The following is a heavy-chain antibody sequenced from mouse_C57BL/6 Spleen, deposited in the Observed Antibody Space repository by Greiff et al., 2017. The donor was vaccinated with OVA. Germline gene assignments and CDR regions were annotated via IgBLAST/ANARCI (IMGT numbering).Heavy chain of an antibody. J-gene: IGHJ2*01. CDR1: GYTFTDYE. CDR3: TRIGYDGYFDY. D-gene: IGHD2-2*01. Sequence: QVHVKQPGAELVRPGASVTLSCKASGYTFTDYEMHWVKQTPVHGLEWIGAIDPETGGTAYNQKFKGKAILTADKSSSTAYMELRSLTSEDSAVYYCTRIGYDGYFDYWGQGTTLTVSS. CDR2: IDPETGGT. V-gene: IGHV1-15*01.